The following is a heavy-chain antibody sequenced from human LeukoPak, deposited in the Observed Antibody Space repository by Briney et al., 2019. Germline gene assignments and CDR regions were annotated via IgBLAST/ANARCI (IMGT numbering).Heavy chain of an antibody. J-gene: IGHJ4*02. D-gene: IGHD1/OR15-1a*01. CDR2: LIPLFGRA. Sequence: SVKVSCKASGGTFRNYALSWVRQAPGQGLEWMGGLIPLFGRAEYAQKFQGRVTIIADEATNTAYLELSSLTSDDTAIYYCASPKENNDYYFDYWGQGTLVTVSA. CDR1: GGTFRNYA. V-gene: IGHV1-69*13. CDR3: ASPKENNDYYFDY.